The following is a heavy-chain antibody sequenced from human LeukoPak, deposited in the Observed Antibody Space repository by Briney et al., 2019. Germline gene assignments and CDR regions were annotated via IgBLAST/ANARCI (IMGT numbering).Heavy chain of an antibody. J-gene: IGHJ4*02. V-gene: IGHV1-69*13. Sequence: ASVKVSCKASGGTFSSYGFSWVRQAPGQGLEWVGGIIPIFGTANYAQKFQGRVTITADESTSTAYMELRSLTSDDTALYFCARGGGWADGYSPIDFWGQGTLVTVSS. CDR2: IIPIFGTA. CDR1: GGTFSSYG. CDR3: ARGGGWADGYSPIDF. D-gene: IGHD5-24*01.